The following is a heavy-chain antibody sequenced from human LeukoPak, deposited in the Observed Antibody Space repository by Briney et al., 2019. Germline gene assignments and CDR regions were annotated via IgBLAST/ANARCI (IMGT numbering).Heavy chain of an antibody. CDR2: ISGSGGST. CDR1: GFTFSRHW. Sequence: GGSLRLSCAASGFTFSRHWMHWVRQGPGKGLEWVSAISGSGGSTYYADSVKGRFTISRDNSKNTLYLQMNSLRAEDAAVYYCAKGGALWFGGGDLDYWGQGTLVTVSS. CDR3: AKGGALWFGGGDLDY. V-gene: IGHV3-23*01. J-gene: IGHJ4*02. D-gene: IGHD3-10*01.